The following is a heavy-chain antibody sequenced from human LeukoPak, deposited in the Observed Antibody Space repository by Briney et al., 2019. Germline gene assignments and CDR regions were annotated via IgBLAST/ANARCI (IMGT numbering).Heavy chain of an antibody. V-gene: IGHV3-66*02. J-gene: IGHJ6*02. Sequence: GGSLRLSCTTSGFIFDDYAVIWVRQAPGKGLEWISVLASDDRTHYADSVKGRFSISRDNLKNTIYLQMSSLRVEDTALYYCAKDLHNYGLDVWGQGTTVTVSS. CDR1: GFIFDDYA. CDR3: AKDLHNYGLDV. CDR2: LASDDRT.